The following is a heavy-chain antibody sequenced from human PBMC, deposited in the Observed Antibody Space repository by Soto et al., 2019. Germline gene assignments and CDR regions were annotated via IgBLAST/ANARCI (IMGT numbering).Heavy chain of an antibody. CDR1: GFTFSSYW. CDR2: IKQDGSEK. CDR3: ASEGCSSTSCYVTENNWFDP. Sequence: PGGSLRLSCAASGFTFSSYWMSWVRQAPGKGLEWVANIKQDGSEKYYVDSVKGRFTISRDNAKNSLYLQMNSLRAEDTAVYYCASEGCSSTSCYVTENNWFDPWGQGTLVTVSS. V-gene: IGHV3-7*01. D-gene: IGHD2-2*01. J-gene: IGHJ5*02.